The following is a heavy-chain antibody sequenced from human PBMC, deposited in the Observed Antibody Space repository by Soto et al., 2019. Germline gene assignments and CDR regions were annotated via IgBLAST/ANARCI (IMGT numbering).Heavy chain of an antibody. Sequence: GWSLRLSCASSVFTFSSYEMKWVRQAPGKGPEWVSYISSSDSAIYYADSVKGRFAISRDNAKNSLYLQMNSLRAEDTAVYYCASLEMATMQGWGQGTLVTVSS. CDR1: VFTFSSYE. V-gene: IGHV3-48*03. CDR2: ISSSDSAI. D-gene: IGHD3-3*01. J-gene: IGHJ4*02. CDR3: ASLEMATMQG.